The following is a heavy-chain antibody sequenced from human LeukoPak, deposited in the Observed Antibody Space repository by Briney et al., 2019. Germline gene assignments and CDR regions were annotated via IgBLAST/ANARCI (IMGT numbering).Heavy chain of an antibody. CDR2: IYYSGST. Sequence: PSETLSLTCTVSGGSISSYYWSWIRQPPGNGLEWIGYIYYSGSTNYNPSLKSRVTISVDTSKNQFSLKLSSVTAADTAVYYCARHGDPNDSSGWYYFDYWGQGTLVTVSS. CDR3: ARHGDPNDSSGWYYFDY. J-gene: IGHJ4*02. CDR1: GGSISSYY. D-gene: IGHD6-19*01. V-gene: IGHV4-59*08.